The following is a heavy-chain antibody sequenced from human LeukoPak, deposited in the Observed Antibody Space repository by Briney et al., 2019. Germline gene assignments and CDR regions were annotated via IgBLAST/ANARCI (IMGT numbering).Heavy chain of an antibody. J-gene: IGHJ4*02. V-gene: IGHV4-59*08. D-gene: IGHD6-6*01. CDR1: GGSISSYY. Sequence: ETLSLTCTVSGGSISSYYWSWIRQPPGKGLEWMGYIYYSGSTNYDPSLKSRVTISVDTSKNQCSLRLSSVTAADTAVYYCARQDKQYSSSSAPRYWGQGTLVTVSS. CDR2: IYYSGST. CDR3: ARQDKQYSSSSAPRY.